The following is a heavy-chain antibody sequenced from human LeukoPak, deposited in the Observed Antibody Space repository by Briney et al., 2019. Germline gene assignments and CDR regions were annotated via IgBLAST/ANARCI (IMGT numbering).Heavy chain of an antibody. D-gene: IGHD1-26*01. Sequence: PSETLSLTCAVSGYSTSSGYYWGWIRQPPGKGLEWIGSIYHSGSTYYNPSLKSRVTISVDTSKNQFSLKLSSVTAADTAVYYCARHRVGANYFDYWGQGTLVTVSS. J-gene: IGHJ4*02. V-gene: IGHV4-38-2*01. CDR1: GYSTSSGYY. CDR2: IYHSGST. CDR3: ARHRVGANYFDY.